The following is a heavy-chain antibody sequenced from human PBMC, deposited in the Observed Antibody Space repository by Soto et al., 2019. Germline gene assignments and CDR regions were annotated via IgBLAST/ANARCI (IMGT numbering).Heavy chain of an antibody. Sequence: AAVKVSCKASGYTFTRSNVRWVRQAPGQGLEWMAIINPSGGTTYYVQKFEGRVTLTTDTSTSTVYMELSSLRSDDTAVYYCARVRGGGSEYFFDYWGQGTMVTVYS. CDR3: ARVRGGGSEYFFDY. CDR2: INPSGGTT. CDR1: GYTFTRSN. V-gene: IGHV1-46*01. D-gene: IGHD2-15*01. J-gene: IGHJ4*02.